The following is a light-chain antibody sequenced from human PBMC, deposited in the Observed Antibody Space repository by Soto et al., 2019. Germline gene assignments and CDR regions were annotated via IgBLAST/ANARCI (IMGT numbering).Light chain of an antibody. CDR3: QQRSNWPRT. V-gene: IGKV3-11*01. J-gene: IGKJ1*01. CDR2: DAS. CDR1: QSVSSY. Sequence: EIVLTQSPDTPSLSPGERATLSCRASQSVSSYLAWYQQKPGQAPRLLIYDASNRATGIPARFSGSGSGTDFTLTISSLEPEDFAVYYCQQRSNWPRTFGQGTKVDIK.